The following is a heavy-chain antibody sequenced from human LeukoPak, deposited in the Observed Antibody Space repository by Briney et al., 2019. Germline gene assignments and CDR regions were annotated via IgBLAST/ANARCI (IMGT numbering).Heavy chain of an antibody. D-gene: IGHD6-13*01. CDR1: GYTFTDYY. V-gene: IGHV1-2*02. J-gene: IGHJ5*02. Sequence: ASVKVSCAASGYTFTDYYIHWVRQAPGQGLEWMCWINPKRGATKYAQTFKGRVTMTRDTAISTAYMELSSLTADDTAVYSCARDAATSGTSSFDPWGQGTLVTVSS. CDR2: INPKRGAT. CDR3: ARDAATSGTSSFDP.